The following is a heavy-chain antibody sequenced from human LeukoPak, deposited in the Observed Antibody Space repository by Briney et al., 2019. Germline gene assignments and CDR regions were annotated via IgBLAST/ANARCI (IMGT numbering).Heavy chain of an antibody. Sequence: GGSLRLSCAASGFTFSSCALHWVRQAPGKGLEWVAIISYDGNNKYHADSVKGRFIISRDNSKDTLYLQMNSLRVEDTAVYFCARDPKRGFGYGWGAFDIWGQGTMVTVSS. CDR2: ISYDGNNK. V-gene: IGHV3-30-3*01. CDR3: ARDPKRGFGYGWGAFDI. D-gene: IGHD5-18*01. J-gene: IGHJ3*02. CDR1: GFTFSSCA.